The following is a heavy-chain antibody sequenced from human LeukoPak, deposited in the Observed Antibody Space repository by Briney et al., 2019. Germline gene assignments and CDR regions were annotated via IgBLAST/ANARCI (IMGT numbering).Heavy chain of an antibody. J-gene: IGHJ4*02. CDR2: ISGSGTT. D-gene: IGHD1-26*01. CDR1: GFTFSSYA. Sequence: GGSLRLSCAASGFTFSSYAMTWIRQAPGKGLAWVSSISGSGTTYYADSVKGRFTISRDNSKNTLYLQMSSLRVEDTAVYYCAKRWDVRYFDYWGQGTLVTVSS. CDR3: AKRWDVRYFDY. V-gene: IGHV3-23*01.